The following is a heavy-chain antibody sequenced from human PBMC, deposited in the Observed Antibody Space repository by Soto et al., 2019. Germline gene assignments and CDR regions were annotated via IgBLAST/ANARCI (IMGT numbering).Heavy chain of an antibody. CDR3: ARRAEHQLISRDYFYGMDV. V-gene: IGHV3-30*05. Sequence: QVQLVESGGGVVQPGRSLRLSCAASGFTLSSYGMHWVRQAPGKGLGWVAVISFEGNTQYYADSVKGRFTISRDNFRDTLTLQRHSLRPEDTAVYYCARRAEHQLISRDYFYGMDVWGQGTTVSVSS. CDR2: ISFEGNTQ. D-gene: IGHD3-16*01. CDR1: GFTLSSYG. J-gene: IGHJ6*02.